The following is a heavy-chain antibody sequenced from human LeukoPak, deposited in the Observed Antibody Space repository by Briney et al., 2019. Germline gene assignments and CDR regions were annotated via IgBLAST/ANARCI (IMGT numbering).Heavy chain of an antibody. Sequence: GGSLRLSCAASGFTFSSYGMHWVRQAPGKGLEWVAFIRYDGSNKYYADSVKGRFTISRDNSKNTLYLQMNSLRAEDTAVYYCATKPDYDFWSGYSDMIDYWGQGTLVTVSS. CDR1: GFTFSSYG. CDR2: IRYDGSNK. V-gene: IGHV3-30*02. D-gene: IGHD3-3*01. J-gene: IGHJ4*02. CDR3: ATKPDYDFWSGYSDMIDY.